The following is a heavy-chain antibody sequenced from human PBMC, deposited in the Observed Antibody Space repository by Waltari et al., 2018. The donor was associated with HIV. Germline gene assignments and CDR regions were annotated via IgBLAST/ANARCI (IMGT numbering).Heavy chain of an antibody. V-gene: IGHV3-30*18. D-gene: IGHD1-26*01. J-gene: IGHJ6*02. CDR3: AKDRGGNYYPYYYYGMDV. CDR1: GFSFSTYG. Sequence: QVQLVESGGGVVQPGRSLRLSCAASGFSFSTYGIHWVRQAPGKGLYCLAVISYDGRNKDYADSVEGRFTISRDNSKNTLFLQMNSLRAEDTAVYYCAKDRGGNYYPYYYYGMDVWGQGTTVTVSS. CDR2: ISYDGRNK.